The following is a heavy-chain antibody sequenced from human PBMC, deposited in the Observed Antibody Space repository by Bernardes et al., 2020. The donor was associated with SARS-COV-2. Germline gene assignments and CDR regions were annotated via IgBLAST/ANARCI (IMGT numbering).Heavy chain of an antibody. Sequence: GESLKISCKGSGYSFTSYWIGWVRQMPGKGLDWMGIIYPDDSDTIYSPSFQGQVTISADKSISTAYLQWSSLKASDTAMYYCARASITGTTWSWYFDLWGRGTLVTVSS. CDR3: ARASITGTTWSWYFDL. CDR2: IYPDDSDT. D-gene: IGHD1-7*01. CDR1: GYSFTSYW. J-gene: IGHJ2*01. V-gene: IGHV5-51*01.